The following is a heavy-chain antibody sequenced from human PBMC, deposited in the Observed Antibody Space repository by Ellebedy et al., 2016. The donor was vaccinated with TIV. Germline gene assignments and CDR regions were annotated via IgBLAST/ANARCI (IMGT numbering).Heavy chain of an antibody. CDR3: AKLDSSGYYYGRFDY. J-gene: IGHJ4*02. V-gene: IGHV3-23*01. Sequence: GESLKISCGASGFSFSNFAMTWVRQAPGKGLEWVSSISAGGISTDYADSVRGRVTLSRDNSRNTLYLQMDSLRADDTAVYYCAKLDSSGYYYGRFDYWGQGTLVTVSS. CDR2: ISAGGIST. D-gene: IGHD3-22*01. CDR1: GFSFSNFA.